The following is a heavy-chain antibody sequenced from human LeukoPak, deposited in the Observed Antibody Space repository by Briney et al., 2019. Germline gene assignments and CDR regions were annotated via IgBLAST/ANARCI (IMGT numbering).Heavy chain of an antibody. CDR2: IYSGGST. V-gene: IGHV3-66*01. Sequence: GGSLRLSCTASGFTVNYNYMSWVRQAPGKGLEWVSVIYSGGSTYYADSVKGRFTISRDDSKNTVYLQMNSLRVEDTAAYYCARVKVGITYWFDPWGQGTLVTVSS. CDR1: GFTVNYNY. CDR3: ARVKVGITYWFDP. D-gene: IGHD1-26*01. J-gene: IGHJ5*02.